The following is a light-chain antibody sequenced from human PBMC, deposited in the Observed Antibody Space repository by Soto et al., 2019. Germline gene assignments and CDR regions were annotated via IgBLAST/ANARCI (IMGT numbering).Light chain of an antibody. CDR3: QQNGGSPPYT. V-gene: IGKV3-20*01. J-gene: IGKJ2*01. CDR2: GAS. Sequence: VLTQSPGTLSLSPGESATISCRASQSISSNYLAWYQHKPGQAPRLLIYGASSRATGTPHRFSGSGSGKDFTLTISRREPEDCGVFSCQQNGGSPPYTFSQGTRLEIK. CDR1: QSISSNY.